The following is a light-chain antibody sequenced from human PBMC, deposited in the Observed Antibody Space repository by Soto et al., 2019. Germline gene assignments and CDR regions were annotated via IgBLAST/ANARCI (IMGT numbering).Light chain of an antibody. CDR2: DAS. V-gene: IGKV3-15*01. CDR3: QQYNNWPPT. J-gene: IGKJ5*01. Sequence: EIVMTQSPATLSVSLGERATLSCRASQSVRSNLAWYQQKPGQAPRLLIYDASTRAPGIPARFSGSGSGTERTLTISSLQSDDFAVYHCQQYNNWPPTFGHGTRLEI. CDR1: QSVRSN.